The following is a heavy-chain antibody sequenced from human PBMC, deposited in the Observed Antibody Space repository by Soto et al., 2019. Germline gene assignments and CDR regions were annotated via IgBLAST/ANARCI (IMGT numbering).Heavy chain of an antibody. CDR1: GFTFSSYS. J-gene: IGHJ5*02. CDR2: ISSSSSTI. D-gene: IGHD3-10*01. Sequence: GGSLRLSCAASGFTFSSYSMNWVRQAPGKGLEWVSYISSSSSTIYYADSVKGRFTISRDNAKNSLYLQMNSLGDEDTAVYYCARDFQGGGLNVLLWFGGFDPWGQGTLVTVSS. CDR3: ARDFQGGGLNVLLWFGGFDP. V-gene: IGHV3-48*02.